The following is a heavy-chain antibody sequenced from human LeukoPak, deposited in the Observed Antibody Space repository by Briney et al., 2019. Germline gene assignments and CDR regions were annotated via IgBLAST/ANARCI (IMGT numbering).Heavy chain of an antibody. CDR2: ISYDGSNK. CDR1: GFTFSSYT. CDR3: ARDLVGDFWSGYLYGMDV. J-gene: IGHJ6*02. D-gene: IGHD3-3*01. V-gene: IGHV3-30*04. Sequence: GGSLRLSCAASGFTFSSYTIHWVRQAPGKGLEWVAVISYDGSNKYYADSVKGRFTISRDNSKNTLYLQMNSLRAEDTAVYYCARDLVGDFWSGYLYGMDVWGQGTTVTVSS.